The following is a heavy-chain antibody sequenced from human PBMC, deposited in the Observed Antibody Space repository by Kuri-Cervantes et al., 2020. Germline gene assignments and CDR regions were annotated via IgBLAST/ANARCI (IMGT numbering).Heavy chain of an antibody. D-gene: IGHD6-19*01. CDR3: AKVSSGCPHCYYFDY. V-gene: IGHV3-30*02. CDR1: GFTFSSYG. Sequence: GESLKISCAASGFTFSSYGMHWVRQAPGKGLEWVSVIWYDGSNKYYADSVKGRFTISRDNSKNTLYLQMNSLRAEDTALYYCAKVSSGCPHCYYFDYWGQGTLVTVSS. J-gene: IGHJ4*02. CDR2: IWYDGSNK.